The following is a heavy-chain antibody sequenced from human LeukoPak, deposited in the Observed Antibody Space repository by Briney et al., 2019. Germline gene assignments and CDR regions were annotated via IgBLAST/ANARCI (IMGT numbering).Heavy chain of an antibody. J-gene: IGHJ4*02. D-gene: IGHD6-6*01. Sequence: GASVKVSCKVSGYTLTELSMHWVRQAPGKGLERMGGFDPEDGETIYAQKFQGRVTMTEDTSTDTAYMELSSLRSEDTAVYYCATDRTARLRSVNFDYWGQGTLVTVSS. CDR2: FDPEDGET. CDR3: ATDRTARLRSVNFDY. V-gene: IGHV1-24*01. CDR1: GYTLTELS.